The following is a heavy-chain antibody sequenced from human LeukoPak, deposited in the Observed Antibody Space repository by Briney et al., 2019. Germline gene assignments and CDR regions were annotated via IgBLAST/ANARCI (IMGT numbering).Heavy chain of an antibody. D-gene: IGHD5-12*01. CDR3: ARMVRRLERLNIGGSSDYATIYYFDY. V-gene: IGHV4-61*02. J-gene: IGHJ4*02. Sequence: PSETLSLTFPVPGASISSVRYYWSWIRQPAGKGLDWICRIYTSGNTNYTPSLKSRLTLSVDTSKNQFSLKLSSVTAADTAVYYCARMVRRLERLNIGGSSDYATIYYFDYWGQGTLVTVSS. CDR1: GASISSVRYY. CDR2: IYTSGNT.